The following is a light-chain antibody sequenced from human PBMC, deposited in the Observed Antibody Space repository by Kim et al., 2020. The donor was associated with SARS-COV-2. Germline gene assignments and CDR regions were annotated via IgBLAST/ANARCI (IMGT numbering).Light chain of an antibody. CDR1: QSVSSSY. CDR3: QQYGSSPRT. J-gene: IGKJ1*01. CDR2: GAS. V-gene: IGKV3-20*01. Sequence: SPGEGATLSCRGSQSVSSSYLAWYQQKPGQAPRLLIYGASSRATGIPDRFSGSGSGTDFTLTISRLEPEDFAVYYCQQYGSSPRTFGQGTKADIK.